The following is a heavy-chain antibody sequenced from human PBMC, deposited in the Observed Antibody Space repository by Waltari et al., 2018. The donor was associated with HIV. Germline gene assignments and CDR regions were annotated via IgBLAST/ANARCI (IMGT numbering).Heavy chain of an antibody. Sequence: QVQLQESGPGLVKPSETLSLTCTVPGGSISTYFWTWIRQPAGKGLEWVGRISTTGTTNYNPSLKSRITMSLDTSNNHFSLSLTSVTAADTAVYYCAREETSGRPLADWGQGTLVTVSS. CDR1: GGSISTYF. J-gene: IGHJ4*02. V-gene: IGHV4-4*07. CDR3: AREETSGRPLAD. D-gene: IGHD6-6*01. CDR2: ISTTGTT.